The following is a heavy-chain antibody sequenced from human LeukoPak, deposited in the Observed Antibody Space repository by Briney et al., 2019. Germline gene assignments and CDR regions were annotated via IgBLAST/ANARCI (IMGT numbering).Heavy chain of an antibody. Sequence: GTSLRLSCAASGFTFSSYAMHWVRQAPGKGLEWLAVISYDGSNKYYADSVKGRFTISRDSSKNTLYLQMNSLRGEDTTVYYCARDPRPNYYGSGSYGFDYWGQGTLVTVSS. CDR1: GFTFSSYA. J-gene: IGHJ4*02. CDR2: ISYDGSNK. CDR3: ARDPRPNYYGSGSYGFDY. V-gene: IGHV3-30-3*01. D-gene: IGHD3-10*01.